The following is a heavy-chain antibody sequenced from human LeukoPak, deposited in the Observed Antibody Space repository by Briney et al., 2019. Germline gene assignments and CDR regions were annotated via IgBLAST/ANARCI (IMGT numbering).Heavy chain of an antibody. CDR1: GFIFGKYA. V-gene: IGHV3-23*01. CDR2: ISGGGDST. Sequence: GGSLRLSCVGSGFIFGKYAMTWVRQAPGKGLEWVSTISGGGDSTWNADSVKGRFTVSRDNSKNTLYLQMNSLRAEDTAVYYCARDVRGRDDYWGQGTLVTVSS. J-gene: IGHJ4*02. CDR3: ARDVRGRDDY. D-gene: IGHD3-10*01.